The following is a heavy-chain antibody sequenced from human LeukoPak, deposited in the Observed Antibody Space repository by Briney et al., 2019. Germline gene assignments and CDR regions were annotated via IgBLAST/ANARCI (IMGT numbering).Heavy chain of an antibody. J-gene: IGHJ5*02. Sequence: SETLSLTCAVYGGSFSGYYWSWIRQPPGKGLEWIGEINHSGSTNYNPSLKSRVTISVDTSKNQFSLKLSSVTAADTAVYYCVSTPPRMDWLDPWGQGTLVTVSS. CDR2: INHSGST. CDR3: VSTPPRMDWLDP. D-gene: IGHD2-15*01. V-gene: IGHV4-34*01. CDR1: GGSFSGYY.